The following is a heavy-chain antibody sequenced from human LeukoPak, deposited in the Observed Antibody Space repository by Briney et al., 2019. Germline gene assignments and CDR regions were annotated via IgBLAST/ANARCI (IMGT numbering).Heavy chain of an antibody. D-gene: IGHD3-22*01. CDR2: INPDGSAT. CDR3: ARVRYYNSSGYYDY. J-gene: IGHJ4*02. V-gene: IGHV3-74*01. CDR1: GFTFSSYW. Sequence: GGSLRLSCAASGFTFSSYWVHWVRQTPGKGLVWVSRINPDGSATAYADSVKGRFTISRDNAKNTLYLQMNSLRAEDMALYYCARVRYYNSSGYYDYWGQGTLVTVSS.